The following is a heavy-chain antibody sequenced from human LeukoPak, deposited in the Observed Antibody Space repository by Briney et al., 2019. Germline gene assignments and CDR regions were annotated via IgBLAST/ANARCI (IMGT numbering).Heavy chain of an antibody. J-gene: IGHJ4*02. V-gene: IGHV3-7*01. CDR1: GFTFSRYR. Sequence: GGSLRLSCEASGFTFSRYRMTWVRQVPGKGLEWVANIKQDGNEKYYVDSVKGRFTISRDNAKNSLYLQMNSPRAEDTAVYYCARGQQWLASLFDYWGQGTLVTVSS. CDR2: IKQDGNEK. CDR3: ARGQQWLASLFDY. D-gene: IGHD6-19*01.